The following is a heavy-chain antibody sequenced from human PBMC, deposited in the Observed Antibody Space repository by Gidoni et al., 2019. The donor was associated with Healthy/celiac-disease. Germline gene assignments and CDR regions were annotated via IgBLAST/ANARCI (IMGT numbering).Heavy chain of an antibody. D-gene: IGHD3-22*01. V-gene: IGHV1-69*01. CDR2: IIPIFGTA. CDR1: GGTFSSYA. Sequence: QVQLVQSGAEVKKPGSSVKVSCKASGGTFSSYAISWVRQAPGQGLEWMGGIIPIFGTANYAQKFQGRVTITTDESTSTAYMELSSLRSEDTAVYYCAREEYYYDSSPPYYFDYWGQGTLVTVSS. J-gene: IGHJ4*02. CDR3: AREEYYYDSSPPYYFDY.